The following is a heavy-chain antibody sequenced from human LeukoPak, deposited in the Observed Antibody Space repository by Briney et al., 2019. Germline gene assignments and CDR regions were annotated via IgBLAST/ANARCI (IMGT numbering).Heavy chain of an antibody. CDR3: AKDLRNHNYYYDSSAYYDY. CDR1: GFTFSSYA. D-gene: IGHD3-22*01. J-gene: IGHJ4*02. CDR2: ISGSGGST. V-gene: IGHV3-23*01. Sequence: GGSLRLSCAASGFTFSSYAMSWLRQAPGKGLEWVSAISGSGGSTYYADSVKGRFTISRDNSKNTLNLQMNSLRAEDTAVYYCAKDLRNHNYYYDSSAYYDYWGRGTLVTVSS.